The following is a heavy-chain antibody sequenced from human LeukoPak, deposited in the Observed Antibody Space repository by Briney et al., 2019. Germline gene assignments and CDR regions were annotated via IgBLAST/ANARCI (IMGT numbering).Heavy chain of an antibody. J-gene: IGHJ5*02. V-gene: IGHV4-39*07. CDR2: VYSTGST. CDR3: ARDSYYCGSNNWFDP. Sequence: SETLSLTCTLSGGYIITSNHYWGWVRQPPGKGLEWIGSVYSTGSTSTNPFFKSRVTISVDTSRNQFSLNLTSVTAADTAVYYCARDSYYCGSNNWFDPWGQGTLVTVSS. CDR1: GGYIITSNHY. D-gene: IGHD3-10*01.